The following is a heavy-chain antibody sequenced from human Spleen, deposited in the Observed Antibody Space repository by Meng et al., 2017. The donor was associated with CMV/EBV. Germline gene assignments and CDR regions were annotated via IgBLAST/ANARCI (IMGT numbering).Heavy chain of an antibody. CDR2: IYSGGSST. Sequence: GESLKISCAASGFTFSSYAMSWVRQAPGKGLEWVSVIYSGGSSTYYADSVKGRFTISRDNSKNTLYLQMNSLRAEDTAVYYCAKDRGSGSYGYAFDIWGQGTMVTVSS. CDR1: GFTFSSYA. V-gene: IGHV3-23*03. J-gene: IGHJ3*02. D-gene: IGHD5-18*01. CDR3: AKDRGSGSYGYAFDI.